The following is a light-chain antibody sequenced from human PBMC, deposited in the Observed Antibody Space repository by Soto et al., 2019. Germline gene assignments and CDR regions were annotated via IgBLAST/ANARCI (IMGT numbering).Light chain of an antibody. Sequence: QMTQSPSSVSASVGDRVTMTCRASQGVGGWLAWYQQKPGKVPKLLIYATSSLHSGVPSRFSGSGSGTDFTLSISSLQPEDVATYYCQQTHSLPLSLGPGTKVDIK. CDR2: ATS. V-gene: IGKV1-12*01. CDR3: QQTHSLPLS. CDR1: QGVGGW. J-gene: IGKJ3*01.